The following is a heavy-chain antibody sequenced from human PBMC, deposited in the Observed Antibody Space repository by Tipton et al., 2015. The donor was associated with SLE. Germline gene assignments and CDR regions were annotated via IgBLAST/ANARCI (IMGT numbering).Heavy chain of an antibody. CDR3: ARAQATYSLVNYMDV. J-gene: IGHJ6*03. D-gene: IGHD2-21*01. CDR1: GFTFSSYS. CDR2: ISSSSSTI. Sequence: SLRLSCAASGFTFSSYSMNWVRQAPGKGLEWVSYISSSSSTIYYADSVKGRFTISRDNAKNSLYLQMNSLRAEDTAVYYCARAQATYSLVNYMDVWGKGTTVTVSS. V-gene: IGHV3-48*04.